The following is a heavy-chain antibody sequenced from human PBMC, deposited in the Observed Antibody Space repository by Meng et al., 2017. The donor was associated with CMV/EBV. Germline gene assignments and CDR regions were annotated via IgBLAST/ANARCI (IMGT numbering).Heavy chain of an antibody. V-gene: IGHV3-21*01. Sequence: GGSLRLSCAASGFTFSSYSMNWVRQAPGKGLEWVSSISSSSSYIYYEDSVKGRFTISRDNAKNSLYLQMNSLRAEDTAVYYCARDVYYYDSSGYYIDYWGQGTLVTVSS. D-gene: IGHD3-22*01. CDR1: GFTFSSYS. J-gene: IGHJ4*02. CDR2: ISSSSSYI. CDR3: ARDVYYYDSSGYYIDY.